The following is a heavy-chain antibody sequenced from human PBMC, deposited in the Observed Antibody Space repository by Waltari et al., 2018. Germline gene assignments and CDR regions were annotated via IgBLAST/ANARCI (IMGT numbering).Heavy chain of an antibody. Sequence: EVQLVESGGGLVQPGRSLRLSCAASGFTFDDYAMHWVRQAPGKGLEGVSGISWNSGSIGYADSVKGRFTISRDNAKNSLYLQMNSLRAEDTALYYCAKAPSSSGLFDYWGQGTLVTVSS. J-gene: IGHJ4*02. CDR1: GFTFDDYA. CDR3: AKAPSSSGLFDY. V-gene: IGHV3-9*01. D-gene: IGHD6-6*01. CDR2: ISWNSGSI.